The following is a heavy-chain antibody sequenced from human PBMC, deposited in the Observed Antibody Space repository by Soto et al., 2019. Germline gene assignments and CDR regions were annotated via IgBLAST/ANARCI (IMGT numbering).Heavy chain of an antibody. D-gene: IGHD2-2*01. V-gene: IGHV4-34*01. CDR1: GGSFSGNY. CDR3: ARGRISSTSPLGY. CDR2: INHSGST. J-gene: IGHJ4*02. Sequence: QVQLQQWGAGLLKPSETLSLTCAVYGGSFSGNYWSWIRQTPGKGLEWIGEINHSGSTNYNPSLKSRVTTSVDTSKNQFSMKMRSVTAADRAVYYCARGRISSTSPLGYWGQGTLVTVSS.